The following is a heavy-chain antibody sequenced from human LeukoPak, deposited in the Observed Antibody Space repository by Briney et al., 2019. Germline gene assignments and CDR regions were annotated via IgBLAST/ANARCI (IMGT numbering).Heavy chain of an antibody. V-gene: IGHV4-4*07. CDR1: GGSISSYY. Sequence: SETLSLTCTVSGGSISSYYWSWVRQPAGKGLEWIGRIYTSGSNNFNPSLKSRVTMSVDTSKNQFSLKLSSVTAADTAVYYCARAAGIAAADNFDYWGQGTLVTVSS. CDR2: IYTSGSN. CDR3: ARAAGIAAADNFDY. D-gene: IGHD6-13*01. J-gene: IGHJ4*02.